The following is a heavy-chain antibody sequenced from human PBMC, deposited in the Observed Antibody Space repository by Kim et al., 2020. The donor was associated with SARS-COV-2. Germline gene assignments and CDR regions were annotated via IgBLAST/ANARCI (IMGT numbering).Heavy chain of an antibody. D-gene: IGHD3-22*01. CDR1: GGSFSGYY. V-gene: IGHV4-34*01. CDR2: INHSGST. CDR3: ASTYYYDSSGYSAPWAPGPPDY. J-gene: IGHJ4*02. Sequence: SQTLSLTCAVYGGSFSGYYWSWIRQPPGKGLEWIGEINHSGSTNYNPSLKSRVTISVDTSKNQFSLKLSSVTAADTAVYYCASTYYYDSSGYSAPWAPGPPDYWGQGTLVTVSS.